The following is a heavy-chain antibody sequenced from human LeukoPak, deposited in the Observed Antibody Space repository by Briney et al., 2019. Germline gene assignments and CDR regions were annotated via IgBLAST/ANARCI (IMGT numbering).Heavy chain of an antibody. CDR3: ARDRIAAAGTFDY. D-gene: IGHD6-13*01. V-gene: IGHV3-30*04. CDR1: GFTFSSNA. CDR2: MSYDGSNK. Sequence: GRSLRLSCAASGFTFSSNAMHWVRQAPGKGLEWVAVMSYDGSNKYYADSVKGRFTISRDNSKNTLYLQMNGLRAEDTAVYYCARDRIAAAGTFDYWGQGTLVTVSS. J-gene: IGHJ4*02.